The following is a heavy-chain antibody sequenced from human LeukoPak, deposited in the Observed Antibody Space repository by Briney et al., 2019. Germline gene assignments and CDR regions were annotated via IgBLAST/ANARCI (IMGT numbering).Heavy chain of an antibody. CDR2: INPNSGGT. D-gene: IGHD2-2*01. CDR1: GYTFTGYY. J-gene: IGHJ5*02. Sequence: ASVKVSCKASGYTFTGYYMHWVRQAPGQGLEWMGWINPNSGGTNYAQKFQGRVTMTRDTSISTAYMELSRLRSDDTAVYYCARVAPATADEYWFDPWGQGTLVTVSS. V-gene: IGHV1-2*02. CDR3: ARVAPATADEYWFDP.